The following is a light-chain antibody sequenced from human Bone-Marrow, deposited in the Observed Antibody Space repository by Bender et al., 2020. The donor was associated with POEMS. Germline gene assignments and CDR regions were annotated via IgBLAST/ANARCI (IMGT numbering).Light chain of an antibody. Sequence: QSALTQPASVSGSPGQSITVSCTGSSSDVGNYILVSWYQQHPGKAPKLIIYEGNKRPSGISSRFSDSKSGNTASLTISGLQAEDEANYLCCSYTTMNTQVFGGGTKLTVL. CDR2: EGN. CDR3: CSYTTMNTQV. J-gene: IGLJ3*02. CDR1: SSDVGNYIL. V-gene: IGLV2-14*02.